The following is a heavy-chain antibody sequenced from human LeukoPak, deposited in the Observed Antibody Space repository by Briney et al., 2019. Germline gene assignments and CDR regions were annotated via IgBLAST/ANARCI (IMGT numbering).Heavy chain of an antibody. V-gene: IGHV4-61*02. CDR2: IHTSGST. D-gene: IGHD4-11*01. J-gene: IGHJ6*03. Sequence: SQTLSLTCTVSGGSISSGSYYWSWIRQPAGKGLEWIGRIHTSGSTNYNPSLKSRVTISVDTSKNQFSLKLSSATAADTAVYYCARDPAGLQYYYYYMDVWGKGTTVTVSS. CDR3: ARDPAGLQYYYYYMDV. CDR1: GGSISSGSYY.